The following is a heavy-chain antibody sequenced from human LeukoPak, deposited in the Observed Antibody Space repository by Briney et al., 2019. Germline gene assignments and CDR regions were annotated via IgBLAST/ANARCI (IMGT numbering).Heavy chain of an antibody. CDR2: INHSGST. CDR3: ARESWILNWFDP. J-gene: IGHJ5*02. D-gene: IGHD5-12*01. CDR1: GGSFSGYY. Sequence: SETLSLTCAVYGGSFSGYYWSWIRQPPGKGLEWIGEINHSGSTNYNPSLKSRVTISVDTSKNQFSLKLSSVTAADTAVYYCARESWILNWFDPWGQGTLVTVSS. V-gene: IGHV4-34*01.